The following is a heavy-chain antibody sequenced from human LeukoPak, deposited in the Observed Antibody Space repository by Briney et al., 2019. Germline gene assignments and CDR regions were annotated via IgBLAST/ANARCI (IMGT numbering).Heavy chain of an antibody. J-gene: IGHJ5*02. V-gene: IGHV3-21*06. Sequence: GGSLRLSCAASGFTFITYSMTWVRQAPGKGLEWVSSITSSSNYIRYADSVRGRFTISRDNAKNSLYLQMNSLRAEDTAVYYCARDHNFYHSERGFDPWGQGTLVTVSS. D-gene: IGHD3-10*01. CDR2: ITSSSNYI. CDR3: ARDHNFYHSERGFDP. CDR1: GFTFITYS.